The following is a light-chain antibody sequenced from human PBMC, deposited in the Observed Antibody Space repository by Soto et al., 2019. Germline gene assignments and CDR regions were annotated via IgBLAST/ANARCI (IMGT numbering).Light chain of an antibody. J-gene: IGKJ1*01. CDR1: QNIDAW. CDR2: KAS. CDR3: QQYGSSPRT. V-gene: IGKV1-5*03. Sequence: DIQMTQSPSTLSASVGDRVTITCRASQNIDAWLAWYQQKPGKAPKLLIYKASTLKSGVPSRFSGSGSGTDFTLTISRLEPEDFAVYYCQQYGSSPRTFGQGSKVDIK.